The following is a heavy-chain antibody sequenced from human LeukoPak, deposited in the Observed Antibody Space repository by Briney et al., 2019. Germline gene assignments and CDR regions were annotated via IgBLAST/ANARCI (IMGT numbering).Heavy chain of an antibody. Sequence: SETLSLTCAVYGGSFSGYYWSWIRQPPGKGLEWIGEINHSGSTNYNPSLKSRVTISVDTSKNQFSLKLSSVTAADTAVYYCAKAGTGGRDFDYWGQGTLDTVSS. CDR2: INHSGST. J-gene: IGHJ4*02. CDR1: GGSFSGYY. CDR3: AKAGTGGRDFDY. V-gene: IGHV4-34*01. D-gene: IGHD6-13*01.